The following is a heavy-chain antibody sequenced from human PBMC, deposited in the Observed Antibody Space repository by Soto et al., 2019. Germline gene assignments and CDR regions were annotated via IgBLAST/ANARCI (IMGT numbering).Heavy chain of an antibody. CDR1: GFTFSDYY. CDR3: ARDPLGWQQLVP. D-gene: IGHD6-13*01. J-gene: IGHJ4*02. V-gene: IGHV3-11*01. Sequence: QVQLVESGGGLVKPGGSLRLSCAASGFTFSDYYMSWIRQAPGKGLEWVSYISSSGRIIYYADSVKGRFTISRDNAKNALFLQMNSLRAEDTAMYYCARDPLGWQQLVPWGQGTLVIVSS. CDR2: ISSSGRII.